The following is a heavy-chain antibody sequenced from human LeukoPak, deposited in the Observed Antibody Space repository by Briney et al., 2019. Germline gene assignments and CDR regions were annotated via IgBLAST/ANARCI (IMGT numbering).Heavy chain of an antibody. CDR3: ATVYCTNGVCYIHYFDY. CDR1: GYTFTSYD. V-gene: IGHV1-8*01. D-gene: IGHD2-8*01. Sequence: GPVKVSCKASGYTFTSYDINWVRQATGQGLECMGWMNPNSSNTGYAQKYPGTVTMTMNTSISTAYMKLSSLRSDDTAVYYCATVYCTNGVCYIHYFDYWGQGTLVTVSS. J-gene: IGHJ4*02. CDR2: MNPNSSNT.